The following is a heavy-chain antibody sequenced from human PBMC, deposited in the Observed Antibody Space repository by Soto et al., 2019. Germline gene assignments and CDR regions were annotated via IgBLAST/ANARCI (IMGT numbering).Heavy chain of an antibody. J-gene: IGHJ6*02. CDR2: ISSDGDTI. D-gene: IGHD5-12*01. CDR1: GFTFHEYA. Sequence: EVQLIESGGGWVQPGTSLRVSCAASGFTFHEYAMHWVRQAPGKGLEWVSGISSDGDTIAYADSVQGRFTVFRDNAKSSLYLQMNSLRSDDTALYYCTKGGYDLIYYFGMDVWGQGTTVTVSS. CDR3: TKGGYDLIYYFGMDV. V-gene: IGHV3-9*01.